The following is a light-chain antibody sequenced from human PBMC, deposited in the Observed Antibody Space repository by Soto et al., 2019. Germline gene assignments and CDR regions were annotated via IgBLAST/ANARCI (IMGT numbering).Light chain of an antibody. V-gene: IGLV2-14*03. CDR2: DVT. CDR1: SSDVGGFNY. J-gene: IGLJ1*01. Sequence: QSVLTQPASVSGSPGQSITISCTGTSSDVGGFNYVSWYQQHPGKAPKLMIYDVTNRPSGVSYRFSGSKSGNTASLTISGVQAEDEADYYCNSYTSSSTYVLGTGTKLTVL. CDR3: NSYTSSSTYV.